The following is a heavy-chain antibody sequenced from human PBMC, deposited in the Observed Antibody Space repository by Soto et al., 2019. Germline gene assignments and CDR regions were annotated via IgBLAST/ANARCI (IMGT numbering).Heavy chain of an antibody. CDR1: GYAFTSYA. CDR3: ARVLFIAAAGPFDY. CDR2: INAGNGNT. V-gene: IGHV1-3*01. J-gene: IGHJ4*02. Sequence: ASVKVSCKASGYAFTSYAMHWVRQAPGQRLEWMGWINAGNGNTKYSQKFQGRVTITRDTSASTAYMELSSLRSEDTAVYYCARVLFIAAAGPFDYWGQGTLVTVS. D-gene: IGHD6-13*01.